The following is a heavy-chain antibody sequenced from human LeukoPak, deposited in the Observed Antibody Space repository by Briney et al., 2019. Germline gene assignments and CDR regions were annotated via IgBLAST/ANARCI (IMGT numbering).Heavy chain of an antibody. CDR1: GGSISSYY. D-gene: IGHD7-27*01. J-gene: IGHJ4*02. CDR2: IYYSGST. V-gene: IGHV4-59*01. Sequence: SETLSLTCTVSGGSISSYYWNWIRHPPRKGLEWIGFIYYSGSTNYNPSLKSQVTMSVDTSKNQFSLKLSSVTAADTAVYYCARDSELGSTFDYWGQGTLVTVSS. CDR3: ARDSELGSTFDY.